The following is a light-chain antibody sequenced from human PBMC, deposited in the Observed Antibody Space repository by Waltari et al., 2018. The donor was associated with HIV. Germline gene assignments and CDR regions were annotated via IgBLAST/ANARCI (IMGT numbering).Light chain of an antibody. CDR2: AAS. J-gene: IGKJ2*01. V-gene: IGKV3-20*01. Sequence: ENVLTQSPATLSLSPGARATLHCRASRSVSSNYLTWYQQRPGQAPRLLIYAASTRATAIPDRFSGSGSGTDFTLTISRLETEDFAVYYCQQYGTSPYTFGQGTKVEI. CDR1: RSVSSNY. CDR3: QQYGTSPYT.